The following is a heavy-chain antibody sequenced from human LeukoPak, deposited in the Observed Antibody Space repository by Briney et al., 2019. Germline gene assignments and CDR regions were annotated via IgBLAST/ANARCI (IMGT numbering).Heavy chain of an antibody. CDR2: MNPNSGNT. D-gene: IGHD6-13*01. CDR1: GYTFTSYD. CDR3: TIFSSSWYPLDY. V-gene: IGHV1-8*02. J-gene: IGHJ4*02. Sequence: GASVKVSCKASGYTFTSYDINWVRQATGQGLEWMGWMNPNSGNTGYAQKFQGRVTMTRDTSISTAYMELSRLMSDDTAVYYCTIFSSSWYPLDYWGQGTLVTVSS.